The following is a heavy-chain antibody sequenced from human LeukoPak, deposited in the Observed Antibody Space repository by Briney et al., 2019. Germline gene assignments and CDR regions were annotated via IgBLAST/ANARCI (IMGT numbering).Heavy chain of an antibody. CDR1: GFTVSSNY. CDR3: ARDLASYDFWSGYYNNYYYYGMDV. D-gene: IGHD3-3*01. Sequence: PGGSLRLSCAASGFTVSSNYMSWVRQAPGKGLEWVSVIHSGGSTYYADSVKGRFTISRDNSKNTLYLQMNSLRAEDTAVYYCARDLASYDFWSGYYNNYYYYGMDVWGQGTTVTVSS. J-gene: IGHJ6*02. CDR2: IHSGGST. V-gene: IGHV3-66*01.